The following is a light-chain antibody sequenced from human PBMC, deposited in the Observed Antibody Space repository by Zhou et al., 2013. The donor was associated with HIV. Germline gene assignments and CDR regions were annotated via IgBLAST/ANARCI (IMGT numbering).Light chain of an antibody. J-gene: IGKJ5*01. CDR3: QQYSSYFPT. CDR2: KAS. Sequence: DIQMTQSPSTLSASIGDRVTITCRASQSISSWLAWYQQKPGKAPKLLIYKASSLESGVPSRFSGSGSGTDFTLTISSLQPDDFATYYCQQYSSYFPTFGQGTRLEIK. V-gene: IGKV1-5*03. CDR1: QSISSW.